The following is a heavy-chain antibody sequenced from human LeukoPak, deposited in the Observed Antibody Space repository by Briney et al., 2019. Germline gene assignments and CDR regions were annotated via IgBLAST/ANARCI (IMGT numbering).Heavy chain of an antibody. Sequence: PSETLSLTCTVSGGSISSSSYYWDWIRQPPGKGLEWIGSIYYSGSTSHNPSLKSRVTISLDTSKNHFSLKVTSLTAADTAVYYCVRHLQYSHMDVWGKGTTVTVSS. V-gene: IGHV4-39*01. CDR3: VRHLQYSHMDV. CDR1: GGSISSSSYY. D-gene: IGHD4-11*01. J-gene: IGHJ6*04. CDR2: IYYSGST.